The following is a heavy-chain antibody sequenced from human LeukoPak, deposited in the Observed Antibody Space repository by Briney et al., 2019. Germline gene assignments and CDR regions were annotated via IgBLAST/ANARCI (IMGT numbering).Heavy chain of an antibody. J-gene: IGHJ4*02. CDR2: IYYSGST. V-gene: IGHV4-39*01. D-gene: IGHD4-17*01. Sequence: SETLSLTCGVSGGAISSSSYYWGWIRQPPGKGLEWIGSIYYSGSTYYNPSLKSRVTISVDTSKNQFSLKLSSVTAADTAVYYCARPMNGDSPPDYWGQGTLVTVSS. CDR3: ARPMNGDSPPDY. CDR1: GGAISSSSYY.